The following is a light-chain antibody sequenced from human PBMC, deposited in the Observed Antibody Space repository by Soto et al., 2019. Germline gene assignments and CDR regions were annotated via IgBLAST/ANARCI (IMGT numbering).Light chain of an antibody. CDR3: QQRSNWPMST. V-gene: IGKV3-11*01. CDR2: DAS. CDR1: QGVSSS. Sequence: EIVLTQSPGTLSLSPGERATLSCRASQGVSSSLAWYQQKPGQAPRLLIYDASNRATGIPAGFSGSGSGTDFTLTISSLEPEDFAVYYCQQRSNWPMSTFGQGTRLEIK. J-gene: IGKJ5*01.